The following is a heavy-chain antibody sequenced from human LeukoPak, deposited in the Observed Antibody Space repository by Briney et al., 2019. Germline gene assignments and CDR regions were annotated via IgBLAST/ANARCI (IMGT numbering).Heavy chain of an antibody. CDR3: AKEVDCPSDCLFFHS. CDR1: GFTFDRFT. J-gene: IGHJ4*02. D-gene: IGHD2-21*02. CDR2: INRRGHT. Sequence: GGSLRLSCAASGFTFDRFTIHWVRQIPGKGLKWVSLINRRGHTFYADSVRGRFTISRDNNRNSVFLQMDSLRPEDTALYHCAKEVDCPSDCLFFHSWGQGTLVTVSS. V-gene: IGHV3-43*01.